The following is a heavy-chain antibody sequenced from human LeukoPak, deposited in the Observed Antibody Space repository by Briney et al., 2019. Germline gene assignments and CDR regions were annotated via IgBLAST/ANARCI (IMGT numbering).Heavy chain of an antibody. Sequence: GGSLRLSCAASGFTFSNYAMSWVRQAPGKGLEWVSGISGSGANTYYADSVKGRFTISRDNAKNSLYLQMNSLRAEDTAVYYCARGYDSSGLPRNWGQGTLVTVSS. CDR1: GFTFSNYA. J-gene: IGHJ4*02. D-gene: IGHD3-22*01. CDR2: ISGSGANT. CDR3: ARGYDSSGLPRN. V-gene: IGHV3-23*01.